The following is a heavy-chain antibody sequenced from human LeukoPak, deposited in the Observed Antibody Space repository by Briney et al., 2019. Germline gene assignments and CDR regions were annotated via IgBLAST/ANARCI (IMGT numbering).Heavy chain of an antibody. V-gene: IGHV4-34*01. CDR2: INHSGST. D-gene: IGHD6-19*01. CDR3: ARGGWSKDY. J-gene: IGHJ4*02. Sequence: SETLSLTCAVYGGSFSGYYWSWIRQPPGKGLERIGEINHSGSTNYNPSLKSRVTISVDTSKNQFSLKLTSVTAADTAVYYCARGGWSKDYWGQGTLVTGSS. CDR1: GGSFSGYY.